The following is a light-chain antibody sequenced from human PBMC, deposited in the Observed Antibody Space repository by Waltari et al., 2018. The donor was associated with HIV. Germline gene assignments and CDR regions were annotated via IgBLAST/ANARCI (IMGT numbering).Light chain of an antibody. CDR3: GTWDSSLSANWV. CDR2: DNN. V-gene: IGLV1-51*01. CDR1: SSNIGHNY. J-gene: IGLJ3*02. Sequence: QSVLTQPPSVSAAPGQKVTISCPGSSSNIGHNYVSWYQQLPGTAPKLLIYDNNKRPSGIPDRFSGSKSGTSATLGITGLQTGDEADYYCGTWDSSLSANWVFGGGTKLTVL.